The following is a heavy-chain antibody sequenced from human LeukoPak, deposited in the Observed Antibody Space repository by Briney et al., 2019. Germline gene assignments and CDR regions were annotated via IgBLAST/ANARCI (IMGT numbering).Heavy chain of an antibody. CDR1: GFTSSTYG. CDR2: IRHDGTEK. Sequence: GGSLRLSCVASGFTSSTYGMHWVRQAPGKGLEWLTFIRHDGTEKYYADSVKGRFTISRDNSRNTLYLQVNSLGPDDKAVYYCARLMVGQAGVGATHFDYWGQGTLVSVSS. V-gene: IGHV3-30*02. D-gene: IGHD1-26*01. CDR3: ARLMVGQAGVGATHFDY. J-gene: IGHJ4*02.